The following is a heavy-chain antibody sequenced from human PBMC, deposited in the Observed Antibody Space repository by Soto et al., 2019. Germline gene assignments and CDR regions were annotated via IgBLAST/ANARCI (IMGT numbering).Heavy chain of an antibody. J-gene: IGHJ6*02. Sequence: PSXTLSLTCAVYGGSLSGYYWTWIRQPPVTGLEWIGEIYHSGSTNYNPSLKSRVTISVDKSKNQFSLKLSSVTAADTAVYYCALDSSSSHGGLYYYAMDVWGQGTTVTVSS. CDR2: IYHSGST. V-gene: IGHV4-34*01. CDR3: ALDSSSSHGGLYYYAMDV. D-gene: IGHD6-6*01. CDR1: GGSLSGYY.